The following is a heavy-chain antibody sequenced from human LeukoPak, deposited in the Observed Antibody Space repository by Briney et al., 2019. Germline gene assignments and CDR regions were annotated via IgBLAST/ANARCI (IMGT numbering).Heavy chain of an antibody. CDR3: ARGHLITIFGVVIISNWFDP. CDR2: LNHSGST. Sequence: SETLSLTCAVYGGSFSGYYWSWIRQPPGKGLEWIGELNHSGSTNYNPSLKSRVTISVDTSKNQFSLKLSSVTAADTAVYYCARGHLITIFGVVIISNWFDPWGQGTLVTVSS. J-gene: IGHJ5*02. D-gene: IGHD3-3*01. CDR1: GGSFSGYY. V-gene: IGHV4-34*01.